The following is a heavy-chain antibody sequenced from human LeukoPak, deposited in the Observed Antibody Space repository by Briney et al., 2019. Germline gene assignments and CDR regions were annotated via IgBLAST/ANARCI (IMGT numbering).Heavy chain of an antibody. CDR3: AKADTGGNYFDH. CDR1: GFTFSSCT. V-gene: IGHV3-23*01. D-gene: IGHD1-26*01. J-gene: IGHJ4*02. CDR2: IDVGGGNT. Sequence: GGSLRLSCVASGFTFSSCTMSWVRQAPGKGLEWVSAIDVGGGNTYYADSVKGRFTFSRDNFKNTLHLQMNSLRAEDTAVYYCAKADTGGNYFDHWGQGTLVTVSS.